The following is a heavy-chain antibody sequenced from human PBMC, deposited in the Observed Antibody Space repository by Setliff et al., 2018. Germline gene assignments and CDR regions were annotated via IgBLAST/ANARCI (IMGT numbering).Heavy chain of an antibody. CDR3: ARDREGDGNYYMDV. J-gene: IGHJ6*03. CDR2: ISRGGDAM. V-gene: IGHV3-11*04. D-gene: IGHD1-1*01. CDR1: GFTFSDFY. Sequence: PGGSLRLSCAASGFTFSDFYMSWIRQTPGKGLEWVSYISRGGDAMYYTDSVKGRFTISRDNAKNSLYLQMNSLRAEDTAVYYCARDREGDGNYYMDVWGKGTTVTVSS.